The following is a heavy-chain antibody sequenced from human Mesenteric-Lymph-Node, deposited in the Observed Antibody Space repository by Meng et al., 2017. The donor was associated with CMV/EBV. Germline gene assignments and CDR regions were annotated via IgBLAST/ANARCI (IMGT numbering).Heavy chain of an antibody. CDR2: IDPEDGET. D-gene: IGHD3-22*01. CDR1: GYTFTGHN. CDR3: ATRGVVTPGFDY. V-gene: IGHV1-69-2*01. Sequence: SCKVSGYTFTGHNMHWVQQAPGKGLEWMGLIDPEDGETIYAEKFQGRLTITADRSIDTAYMELRGLRSQDTAVYYCATRGVVTPGFDYWGQGALVTVSS. J-gene: IGHJ4*02.